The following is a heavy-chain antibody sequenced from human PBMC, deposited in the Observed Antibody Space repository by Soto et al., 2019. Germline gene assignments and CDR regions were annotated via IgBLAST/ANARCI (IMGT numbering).Heavy chain of an antibody. CDR2: ISYDGSNK. Sequence: PGGSLRLSCATSGFTFRSYTLRWVRQAPGRGLQWVAVISYDGSNKYYADSVRGRFTISRDNSNSTLYLQMNSLRADDSAVYYCVGASMWTGKGLEYWGQGALVTVSS. D-gene: IGHD3-10*02. V-gene: IGHV3-30-3*01. CDR3: VGASMWTGKGLEY. J-gene: IGHJ4*02. CDR1: GFTFRSYT.